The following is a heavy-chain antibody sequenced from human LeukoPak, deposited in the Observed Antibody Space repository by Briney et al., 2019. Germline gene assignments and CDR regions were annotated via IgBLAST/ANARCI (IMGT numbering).Heavy chain of an antibody. CDR1: GYPFTNYW. D-gene: IGHD3-22*01. CDR3: ARDDSSGQYDY. Sequence: GASLKISFKGSGYPFTNYWIGWVRQMPGKGLEWMGIIYPGDSDTKYSPSFQGQVTISADKSISTAYPQWNSLKASDTAMYYCARDDSSGQYDYWGQGTLVTVSS. CDR2: IYPGDSDT. J-gene: IGHJ4*02. V-gene: IGHV5-51*01.